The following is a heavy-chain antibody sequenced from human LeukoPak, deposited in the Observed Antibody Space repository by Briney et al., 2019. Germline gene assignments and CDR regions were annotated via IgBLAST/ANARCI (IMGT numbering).Heavy chain of an antibody. Sequence: GGSLRLSCAASGFTFSSYAMSWDRQAPGKGLEWVSAISGSGGSTYYADSVKGRFTISRDNSKNTLYLQMNSLRAEDTAVYYCAKGSGIAVAGLDYWGQGTLVTVSS. D-gene: IGHD6-19*01. V-gene: IGHV3-23*01. J-gene: IGHJ4*02. CDR2: ISGSGGST. CDR1: GFTFSSYA. CDR3: AKGSGIAVAGLDY.